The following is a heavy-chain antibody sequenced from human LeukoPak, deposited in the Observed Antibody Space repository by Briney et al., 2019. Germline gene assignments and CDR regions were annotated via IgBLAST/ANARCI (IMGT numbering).Heavy chain of an antibody. CDR1: GGSISSYY. V-gene: IGHV4-59*01. J-gene: IGHJ6*02. Sequence: SETLSLTCTVSGGSISSYYWSWIRQPPGKGLEWIGYIYYSGSTNYNPSLKSRVTISVDTSKNQFSLKLSSVTAADTAVYYCARVSAVGYYGMDVWGQGTTVTVSS. CDR2: IYYSGST. CDR3: ARVSAVGYYGMDV.